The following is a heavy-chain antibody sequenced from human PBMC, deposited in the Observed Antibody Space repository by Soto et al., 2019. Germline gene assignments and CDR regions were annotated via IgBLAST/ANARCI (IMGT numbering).Heavy chain of an antibody. V-gene: IGHV3-30-3*01. CDR2: TSYDESTK. J-gene: IGHJ4*02. Sequence: QVQLVESGGGVVQPGRSLRLSCAASGFTFSDFSMHWVRQAPGKGLEWVALTSYDESTKHYADSVRGRFTISRDNFKDTLYLQMNSLRTADTAVYFCARVLASGNFFFDFWGRGSLATVSS. CDR1: GFTFSDFS. D-gene: IGHD1-1*01. CDR3: ARVLASGNFFFDF.